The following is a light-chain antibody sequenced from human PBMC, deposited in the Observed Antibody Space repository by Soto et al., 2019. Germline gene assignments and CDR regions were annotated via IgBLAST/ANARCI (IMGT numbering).Light chain of an antibody. CDR3: SSYTSSITYV. CDR1: SSDIGDYNY. Sequence: QSGLTQPASGSGSPGQSITISCTGTSSDIGDYNYVSWYQQRPEKAPELMIYGVNNRPPGVSNRFSGSKSGNTASLTISGLQAEDEADYYCSSYTSSITYVFGTGTRVTVL. V-gene: IGLV2-14*01. CDR2: GVN. J-gene: IGLJ1*01.